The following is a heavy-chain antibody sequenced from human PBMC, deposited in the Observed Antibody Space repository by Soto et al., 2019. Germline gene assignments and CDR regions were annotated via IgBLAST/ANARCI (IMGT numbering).Heavy chain of an antibody. D-gene: IGHD3-22*01. V-gene: IGHV1-18*04. CDR2: ISAYNGNT. CDR3: ARDAVWYYDSSGYYYYYGMDV. J-gene: IGHJ6*02. Sequence: ASVKVSCKASGYTFTSYGISWVRQAPGQGLEWMGWISAYNGNTNYAQKLQGRVTMTTDTSTSTAYMELRSLRSDDTAVYYCARDAVWYYDSSGYYYYYGMDVWGQGTTVTVSS. CDR1: GYTFTSYG.